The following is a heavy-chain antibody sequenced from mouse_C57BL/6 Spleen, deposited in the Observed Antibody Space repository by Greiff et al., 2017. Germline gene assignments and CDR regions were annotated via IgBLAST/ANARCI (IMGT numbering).Heavy chain of an antibody. CDR1: GFSFTSYG. V-gene: IGHV2-2*01. Sequence: VQLQQSGPGLVQPSQSLSITCTVSGFSFTSYGVHWVRPSPGKGLEWLGVIWSGGSTDYNAAFISRLSLSKDNSKSQVFFKMNSLQADDTAIYYCARNPTRDYCDYWGQGTTRTVSS. CDR3: ARNPTRDYCDY. J-gene: IGHJ2*01. CDR2: IWSGGST.